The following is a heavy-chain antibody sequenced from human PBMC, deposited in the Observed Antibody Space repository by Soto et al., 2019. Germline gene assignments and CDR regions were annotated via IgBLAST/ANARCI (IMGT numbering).Heavy chain of an antibody. Sequence: SETLSLTCTVSGGSISSGGYYWSWIRQHPGKGLEWIGYIYYSGSTYYNPSLKSRVTISVDTSKNQFSLKLSSVTAADTAVYYCARVGFYYDIFNWFDPWGQGTLVTVSS. CDR3: ARVGFYYDIFNWFDP. CDR2: IYYSGST. V-gene: IGHV4-31*03. J-gene: IGHJ5*02. CDR1: GGSISSGGYY. D-gene: IGHD3-9*01.